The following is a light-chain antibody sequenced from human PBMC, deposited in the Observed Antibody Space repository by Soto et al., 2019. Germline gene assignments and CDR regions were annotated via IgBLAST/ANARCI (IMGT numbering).Light chain of an antibody. V-gene: IGKV3-11*01. CDR1: QSVSSY. CDR3: QQRSHWPPT. CDR2: DAS. J-gene: IGKJ3*01. Sequence: EIVLTQSPATLSLSPGERATLSCRASQSVSSYLAWYQQKPGQAPRLLIYDASNRATVIPARFSGSGSGPDFTLTISSLEPEDFAVYYCQQRSHWPPTFGPGTKVDIK.